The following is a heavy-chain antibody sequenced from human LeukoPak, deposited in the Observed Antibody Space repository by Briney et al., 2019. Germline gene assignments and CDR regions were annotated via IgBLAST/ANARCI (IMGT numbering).Heavy chain of an antibody. CDR2: INWNSGSI. Sequence: GRSLRLSCAASGFTFDDYAMHWVRQAPGKGLEWVSGINWNSGSIGYADSVKGRFTISRDNAKNSLYLQMNSLRAEDTALYYCAKDSDSSGYDAFDIWGQGTMVIVSS. D-gene: IGHD6-19*01. CDR1: GFTFDDYA. J-gene: IGHJ3*02. CDR3: AKDSDSSGYDAFDI. V-gene: IGHV3-9*01.